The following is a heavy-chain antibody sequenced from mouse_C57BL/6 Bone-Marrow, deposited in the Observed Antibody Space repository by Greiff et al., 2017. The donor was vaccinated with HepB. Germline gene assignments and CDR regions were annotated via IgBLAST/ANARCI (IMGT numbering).Heavy chain of an antibody. V-gene: IGHV5-17*01. D-gene: IGHD1-1*01. CDR2: ISSGSSTI. J-gene: IGHJ2*01. CDR3: AKFTTDYFDY. Sequence: EVQRVESGGGLVKPGGSLKLSCAASGFTFSDYGMHWVRQAPEKGLEWVAYISSGSSTIYYADTVKGRFTISRDNAKNTLFLQMTSLRSEDTAMYYCAKFTTDYFDYWGQGTTLTVSS. CDR1: GFTFSDYG.